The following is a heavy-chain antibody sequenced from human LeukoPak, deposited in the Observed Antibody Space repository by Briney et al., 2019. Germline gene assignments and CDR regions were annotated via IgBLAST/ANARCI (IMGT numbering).Heavy chain of an antibody. J-gene: IGHJ4*02. CDR1: GYTFTSYG. Sequence: ASVKVSCKASGYTFTSYGISWMRQAPGQGLEWMGWISAYNGNTNYAQKFQGRVTITRDTSTSTVYMELSSLRSEDTAVYYCARGSLRLGELSYPWFDYWGQGTLVTVSS. CDR3: ARGSLRLGELSYPWFDY. CDR2: ISAYNGNT. D-gene: IGHD3-16*02. V-gene: IGHV1-18*01.